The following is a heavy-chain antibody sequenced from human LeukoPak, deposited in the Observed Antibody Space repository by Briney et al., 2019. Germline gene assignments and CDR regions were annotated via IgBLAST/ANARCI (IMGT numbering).Heavy chain of an antibody. CDR2: ISRDSSTM. CDR3: ARELRGSGFYP. Sequence: GGSLRLSCEASGFTFSSYEMNWVRQAPGKGLEWVSYISRDSSTMDYSDSVKGRFTISRDNARNSLYLQLNSLTADDTAVYYCARELRGSGFYPWGQGTLVTVSA. J-gene: IGHJ5*02. V-gene: IGHV3-48*03. CDR1: GFTFSSYE. D-gene: IGHD6-19*01.